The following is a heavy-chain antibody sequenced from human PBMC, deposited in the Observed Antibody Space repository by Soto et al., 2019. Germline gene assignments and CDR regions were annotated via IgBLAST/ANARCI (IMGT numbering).Heavy chain of an antibody. J-gene: IGHJ5*01. CDR3: VRLIGNSWLDF. D-gene: IGHD1-26*01. V-gene: IGHV6-1*01. CDR2: TYYRSKWYN. CDR1: GDSVSSSSVT. Sequence: PSQTLSLTCAISGDSVSSSSVTWNWIRQSPSRGLEWLGRTYYRSKWYNDYAESVKSRITINPDTSKNQFSLHLNSVTPEDTAVYYAVRLIGNSWLDFWGQGNLVSVSX.